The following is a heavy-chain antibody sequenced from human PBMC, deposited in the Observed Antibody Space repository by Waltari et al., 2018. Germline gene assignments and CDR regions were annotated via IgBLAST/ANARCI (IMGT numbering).Heavy chain of an antibody. CDR1: GFTFSSYA. J-gene: IGHJ4*02. D-gene: IGHD5-18*01. CDR2: ISYEGSNK. Sequence: QVQLVESGGGVVQPGRSLRLSCAASGFTFSSYAMHWVRQAPGKGLEWVAVISYEGSNKYYADSVKCRVTISRDNSKNTLYLQMNSLRAEDTAVDYCARGGVDTATPLDYWGQGTLVTVSS. V-gene: IGHV3-30*01. CDR3: ARGGVDTATPLDY.